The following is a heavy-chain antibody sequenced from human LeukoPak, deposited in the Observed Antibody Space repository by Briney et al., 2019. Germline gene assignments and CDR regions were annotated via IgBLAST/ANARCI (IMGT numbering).Heavy chain of an antibody. CDR3: ARGRTFDN. CDR2: IYDRGST. J-gene: IGHJ4*02. CDR1: GGSISTYY. V-gene: IGHV4-59*01. Sequence: PSETLSLTCTVSGGSISTYYWSWIRQPPGKGLEWIGNIYDRGSTKCNPSLKSRVTIPVETSKNQFSLRLSSVTAADTAVYYCARGRTFDNWGQGTLVTVSS.